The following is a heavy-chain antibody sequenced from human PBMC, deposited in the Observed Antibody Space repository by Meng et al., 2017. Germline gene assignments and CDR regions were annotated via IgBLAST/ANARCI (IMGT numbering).Heavy chain of an antibody. D-gene: IGHD6-6*01. Sequence: VQLQQWGARLLKPSETLSLTCAVYGGSFSGYDWSWIRQPPGKGLEWIGEINHSGSTNYNPSLKSRVTISVDTSKNQFSLKLSSVTAADTAVYYCARRGIAARPFYYWGQGTLVTVSS. V-gene: IGHV4-34*01. CDR1: GGSFSGYD. CDR2: INHSGST. CDR3: ARRGIAARPFYY. J-gene: IGHJ4*02.